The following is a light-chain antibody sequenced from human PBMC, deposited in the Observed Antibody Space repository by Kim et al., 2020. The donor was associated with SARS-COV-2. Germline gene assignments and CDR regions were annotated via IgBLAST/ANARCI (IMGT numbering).Light chain of an antibody. J-gene: IGKJ2*01. Sequence: EIVLTQSPGTLSLSPGERATLSCRASQSVSSSYLVWYQQKPGQAPRLLIYGASSRATGIPDRLSGSGSGTDFTLTISRLEPEDFAVYYCQQYGSSPYTFGQGTKLEI. CDR1: QSVSSSY. V-gene: IGKV3-20*01. CDR2: GAS. CDR3: QQYGSSPYT.